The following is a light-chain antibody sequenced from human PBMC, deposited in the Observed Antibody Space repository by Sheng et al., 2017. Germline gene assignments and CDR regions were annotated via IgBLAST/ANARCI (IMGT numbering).Light chain of an antibody. CDR1: QSLLNSNGYNY. CDR3: MKAGHTPWT. CDR2: LGS. Sequence: DTVMTQSPLSLPVTPGEPASISCRSSQSLLNSNGYNYVSWYLQRPGQSPQLLIYLGSNRASGVPDRFSGSGSGTHFTLEISRVEAEDVGVYYCMKAGHTPWTFGQGTKVEIK. V-gene: IGKV2-28*01. J-gene: IGKJ1*01.